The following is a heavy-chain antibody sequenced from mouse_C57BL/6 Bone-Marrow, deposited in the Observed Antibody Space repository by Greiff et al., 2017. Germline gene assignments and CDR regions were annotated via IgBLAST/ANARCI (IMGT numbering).Heavy chain of an antibody. J-gene: IGHJ4*01. V-gene: IGHV1-42*01. CDR1: GYSFTGYY. D-gene: IGHD2-4*01. CDR2: INPSTGGT. CDR3: ARFDYDSAMYY. Sequence: VQLKESGPELVKPGASVKISCKASGYSFTGYYMNWVKQSTEKSLEWIGEINPSTGGTTYNQKFKAKATLTVDKSSSTAYMQLKSLTSEDSAVYYCARFDYDSAMYYWGQGTSVTVSS.